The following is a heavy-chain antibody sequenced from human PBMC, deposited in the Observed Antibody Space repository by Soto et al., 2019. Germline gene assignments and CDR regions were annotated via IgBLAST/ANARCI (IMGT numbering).Heavy chain of an antibody. V-gene: IGHV3-72*01. J-gene: IGHJ3*02. CDR3: ASPRFCSSTSCRQVGAFDI. D-gene: IGHD2-2*01. CDR1: GFTFSDHY. CDR2: TRNKANSYTT. Sequence: GGSLRLSCAASGFTFSDHYMDWVRQAPGKGLEWVGRTRNKANSYTTEYAASVKGRFTISRDDSKNSLYLQMNSLKTEDTAVYYCASPRFCSSTSCRQVGAFDIWGQGTMVTVSS.